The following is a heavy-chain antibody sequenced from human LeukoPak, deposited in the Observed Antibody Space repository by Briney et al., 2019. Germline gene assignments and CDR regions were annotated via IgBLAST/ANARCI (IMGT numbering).Heavy chain of an antibody. Sequence: GGSLRLSCAASGFTFSSYGMSWVRQAPGKGLEWVSAISGSGGSTYYADSVKGRFTISRDNAKNSLYLQMNSLRAEDTAVYYCASESPPIVVAQTDYWGQGTLVTVSS. V-gene: IGHV3-23*01. CDR3: ASESPPIVVAQTDY. CDR2: ISGSGGST. CDR1: GFTFSSYG. J-gene: IGHJ4*02. D-gene: IGHD3-22*01.